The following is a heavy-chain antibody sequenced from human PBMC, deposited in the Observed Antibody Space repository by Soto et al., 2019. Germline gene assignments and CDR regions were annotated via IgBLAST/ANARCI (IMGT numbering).Heavy chain of an antibody. D-gene: IGHD1-1*01. CDR3: ASKNGGDYYYGMDV. J-gene: IGHJ6*02. Sequence: EVQLVETGGVLIQPGGSLRLSCAASGFTVSSNYMSWVRQAPGKGLEWVSVIYSGGSTYYADSVKGRFTISRDNSKNTLYLQMNSLRAEDTAVYYCASKNGGDYYYGMDVWGQGTTVTVSS. CDR2: IYSGGST. V-gene: IGHV3-53*02. CDR1: GFTVSSNY.